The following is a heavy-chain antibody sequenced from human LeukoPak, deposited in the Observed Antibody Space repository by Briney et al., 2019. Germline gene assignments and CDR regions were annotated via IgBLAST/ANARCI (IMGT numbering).Heavy chain of an antibody. D-gene: IGHD2-15*01. CDR1: GFTFSSYS. CDR2: ISSSSSYI. CDR3: ARESLLIDAFDI. Sequence: GGSLRLSCAASGFTFSSYSMNWVRQAPGKGLEWVSSISSSSSYIYYADSVKGRFTISRDNAKNSLYLQMNSLRAEDTAVYYCARESLLIDAFDIWGQGTMVTVSS. J-gene: IGHJ3*02. V-gene: IGHV3-21*01.